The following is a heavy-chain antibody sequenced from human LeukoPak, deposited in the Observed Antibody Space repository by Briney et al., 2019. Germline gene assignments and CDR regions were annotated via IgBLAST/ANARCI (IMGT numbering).Heavy chain of an antibody. V-gene: IGHV4-59*01. D-gene: IGHD3-9*01. J-gene: IGHJ6*02. CDR2: IYYSGST. CDR1: GGSISSYY. CDR3: ARDRRHYDILTGYRSPYYYYYGMDV. Sequence: SETLSLTCTVSGGSISSYYWSWIRQPPGKGLEWIGYIYYSGSTNYNPSLKSRVTISVDTSKNQFSLKLSSVTAADTAVYYCARDRRHYDILTGYRSPYYYYYGMDVWGQGTTVTVSS.